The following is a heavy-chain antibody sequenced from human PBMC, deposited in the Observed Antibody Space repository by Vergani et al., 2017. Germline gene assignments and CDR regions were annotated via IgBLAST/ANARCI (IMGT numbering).Heavy chain of an antibody. CDR1: GGSISSYY. CDR2: IYYSGST. Sequence: QVQLQESGPGLVKPSETLSLTCTVSGGSISSYYWSWIRQPPGKGLEWIGYIYYSGSTNDNPSLKSRVTISVDTSKNQFSLKLSSVTAADTAVYYCARAGDFWSGYTYYYYYYYMDVWGKGTTVTVSS. D-gene: IGHD3-3*01. J-gene: IGHJ6*03. CDR3: ARAGDFWSGYTYYYYYYYMDV. V-gene: IGHV4-59*01.